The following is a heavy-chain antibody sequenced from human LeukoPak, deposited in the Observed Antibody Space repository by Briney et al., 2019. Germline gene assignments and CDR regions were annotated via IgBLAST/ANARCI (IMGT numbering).Heavy chain of an antibody. D-gene: IGHD3-22*01. J-gene: IGHJ5*02. CDR1: GYTFTGYY. CDR2: TNPYSGGT. CDR3: ARSSSGSSNWFGP. V-gene: IGHV1-2*06. Sequence: ASVKVSCKASGYTFTGYYIHWVRQAPGQGLEWMGRTNPYSGGTNYAQNFEGRVTMTRDTSITTAYMELSRLTSDDTAVYYCARSSSGSSNWFGPWGQGTLVTVSS.